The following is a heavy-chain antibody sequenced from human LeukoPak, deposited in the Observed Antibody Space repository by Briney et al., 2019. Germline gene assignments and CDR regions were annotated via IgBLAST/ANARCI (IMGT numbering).Heavy chain of an antibody. Sequence: ASVHVSCKASGYTFTGYYMHWLRPAPGQGLDWMGWINPNSGGTNYAQKFQGRVTMTRDTSISTAYMELSRLRSDDTAVYYCARSTLAAADIYFDYWGQGTLVTVSS. J-gene: IGHJ4*02. V-gene: IGHV1-2*02. D-gene: IGHD6-13*01. CDR2: INPNSGGT. CDR3: ARSTLAAADIYFDY. CDR1: GYTFTGYY.